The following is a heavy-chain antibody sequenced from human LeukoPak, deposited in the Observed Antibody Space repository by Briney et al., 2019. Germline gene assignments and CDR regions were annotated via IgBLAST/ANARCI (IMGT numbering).Heavy chain of an antibody. V-gene: IGHV5-51*01. J-gene: IGHJ4*02. CDR2: IYPGDSDT. Sequence: ESLKISCKGSGYSFIRNWIGWVRQMPGKGLEWMAIIYPGDSDTRYSPSFQGQVTISADKSISTAYLQWSSLTASDTAMYYCARLGTSATYFDFWGQGTLVTVSS. D-gene: IGHD2-15*01. CDR3: ARLGTSATYFDF. CDR1: GYSFIRNW.